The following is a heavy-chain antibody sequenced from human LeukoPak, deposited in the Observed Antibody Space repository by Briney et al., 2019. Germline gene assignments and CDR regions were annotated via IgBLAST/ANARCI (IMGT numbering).Heavy chain of an antibody. CDR3: AKEQDSNSVFDY. D-gene: IGHD4-23*01. V-gene: IGHV3-30*02. Sequence: GGSLRLSCAASGFTFSSYSMNWVRQAPGKGLEWVAFIRYDGSNKYYADSVKGRFTISRDNSKNTLYLQMNSLRAEDTAVYYCAKEQDSNSVFDYWGQGTLVTVSS. CDR1: GFTFSSYS. CDR2: IRYDGSNK. J-gene: IGHJ4*02.